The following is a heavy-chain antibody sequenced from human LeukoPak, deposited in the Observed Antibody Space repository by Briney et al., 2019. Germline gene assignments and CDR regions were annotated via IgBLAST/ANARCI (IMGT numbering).Heavy chain of an antibody. CDR1: GFTFSSYA. CDR3: AGTTTVTTAGYFDY. Sequence: GSLRLSCAASGFTFSSYAMSWVRQAPGKGLEWVSVIYSNGNTYYADSVKGRFTISRDNSKNTLFLQMNSLRAEDTAVYYCAGTTTVTTAGYFDYWGQGTLVTVSS. J-gene: IGHJ4*02. CDR2: IYSNGNT. D-gene: IGHD4-17*01. V-gene: IGHV3-66*01.